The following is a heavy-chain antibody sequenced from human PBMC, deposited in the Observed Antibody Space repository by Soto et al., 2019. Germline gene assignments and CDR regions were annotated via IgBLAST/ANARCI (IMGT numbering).Heavy chain of an antibody. D-gene: IGHD2-2*01. V-gene: IGHV1-69*13. CDR3: ARDLTCSSTSCSDY. Sequence: GASVKVSCKASGGTFSSYAISWVRQAPGQGLEWMGGIIPIFGTANYAQKFQGRVTITADESTSTAYMELSSLRSEDTAVYYCARDLTCSSTSCSDYWGQGTLVTVSS. J-gene: IGHJ4*02. CDR1: GGTFSSYA. CDR2: IIPIFGTA.